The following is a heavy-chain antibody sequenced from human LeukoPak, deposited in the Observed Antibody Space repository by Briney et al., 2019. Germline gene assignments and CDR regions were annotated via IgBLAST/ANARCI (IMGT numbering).Heavy chain of an antibody. V-gene: IGHV3-21*01. CDR3: AKMGFLEWSEYFYYMDV. CDR2: ISSTSSHI. J-gene: IGHJ6*03. D-gene: IGHD3-3*01. CDR1: GFTFSTYS. Sequence: PGGSLRLSCAASGFTFSTYSMNWVRQAPGKGLEWVSYISSTSSHIYYADSVKGRFTISRDNAKNSVYLQMNSLRAEDTAVYFFAKMGFLEWSEYFYYMDVWGRGTTVTVSS.